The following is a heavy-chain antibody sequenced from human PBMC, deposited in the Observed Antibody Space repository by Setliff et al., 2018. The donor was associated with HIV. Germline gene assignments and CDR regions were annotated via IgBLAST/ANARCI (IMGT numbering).Heavy chain of an antibody. CDR2: INHRGST. CDR3: ARGRDNLLTGYYVSFDA. V-gene: IGHV4-34*01. J-gene: IGHJ4*01. CDR1: GGSFSGYF. Sequence: SETLSLTCAVYGGSFSGYFWSWIRQSPGKGPNWLGEINHRGSTNYNPSMQSRVSISIDRSKNQFSLNLTSVTAADTAVYYCARGRDNLLTGYYVSFDAWGHGNLVTVSS. D-gene: IGHD3-9*01.